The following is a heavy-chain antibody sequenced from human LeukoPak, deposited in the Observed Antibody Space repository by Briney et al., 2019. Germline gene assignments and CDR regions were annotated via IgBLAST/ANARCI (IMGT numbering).Heavy chain of an antibody. V-gene: IGHV1-8*01. CDR2: MNPNSGNT. CDR3: ARALRSTGGPIDY. D-gene: IGHD4-17*01. Sequence: ASVKVSCKASGYTFTSYDINWVRQATGQGLEWMGWMNPNSGNTGYAQKFQGRVTMTRNTSISTAYMELSSLRSEDTAVYYCARALRSTGGPIDYWGQGTLVTVSS. J-gene: IGHJ4*02. CDR1: GYTFTSYD.